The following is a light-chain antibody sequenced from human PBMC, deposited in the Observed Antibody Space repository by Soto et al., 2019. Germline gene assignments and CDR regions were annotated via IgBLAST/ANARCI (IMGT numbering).Light chain of an antibody. CDR1: QNIDTY. V-gene: IGKV1-39*01. Sequence: DIQMTQSPPALSAFVGDRVTITCRASQNIDTYLNWYQQKPGKAPELLIHDASSLQSGVPSRFSGSGSGADFTLTIGGPQPEDFAVYYCQQSYSSPPTFGQGTKVDIK. CDR3: QQSYSSPPT. J-gene: IGKJ1*01. CDR2: DAS.